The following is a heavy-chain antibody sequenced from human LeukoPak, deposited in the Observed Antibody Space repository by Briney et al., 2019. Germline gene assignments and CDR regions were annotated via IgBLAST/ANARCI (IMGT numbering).Heavy chain of an antibody. V-gene: IGHV3-33*01. D-gene: IGHD1-26*01. CDR1: GFTFSXXX. J-gene: IGHJ3*02. CDR2: XWYDGSNK. Sequence: GGSLRLSCAASGFTFSXXXXXXXXXXXXXXLXXXXXXWYDGSNKYYADSVXGRFTXSRDNSKNTLYMQMNSLRAGDTAVYYCARDRGATSEDAFDIWGQGTRVTVSS. CDR3: ARDRGATSEDAFDI.